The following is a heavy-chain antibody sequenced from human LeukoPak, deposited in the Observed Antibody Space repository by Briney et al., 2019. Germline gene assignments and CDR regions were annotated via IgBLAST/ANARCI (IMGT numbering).Heavy chain of an antibody. J-gene: IGHJ4*02. Sequence: ASVKVSCKASGYSFIGYYLHWVRQAPGQGLEWMGWINPNSGFAKYAQKFQGRVTMTRDTSISTAYMELSRLRSDDTAVYYCARDRNEYFDYWGQGTLVTVSS. CDR1: GYSFIGYY. V-gene: IGHV1-2*02. CDR2: INPNSGFA. D-gene: IGHD1-14*01. CDR3: ARDRNEYFDY.